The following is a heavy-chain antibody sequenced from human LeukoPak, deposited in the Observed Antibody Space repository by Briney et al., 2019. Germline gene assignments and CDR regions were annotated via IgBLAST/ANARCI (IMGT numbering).Heavy chain of an antibody. Sequence: GGSLRLSCAGSGFTFSNAWMNWVRQAPGKGLEWVGRIKSKVNGGTIEYAAPVKGRFTISRDDSANTVYLQMNSLKTEDTAVYYCCTGGYYLDFWGQGTLVSVPS. J-gene: IGHJ4*02. CDR1: GFTFSNAW. V-gene: IGHV3-15*07. CDR2: IKSKVNGGTI. CDR3: CTGGYYLDF. D-gene: IGHD3-22*01.